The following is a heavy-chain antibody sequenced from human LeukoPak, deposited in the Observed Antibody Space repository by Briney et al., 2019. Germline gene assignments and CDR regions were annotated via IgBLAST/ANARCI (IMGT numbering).Heavy chain of an antibody. J-gene: IGHJ4*02. V-gene: IGHV3-23*01. Sequence: QAGGSLRLSCAASGFTFSSYAMSWVRQAPGKGLEWVSAISGSGGSTYYADSVKGRFTISRDNSKNTLYLQMSSLRAEDTAVYYCAKGSPIAVAGYFDYWGQGTLVTVSS. D-gene: IGHD6-19*01. CDR2: ISGSGGST. CDR3: AKGSPIAVAGYFDY. CDR1: GFTFSSYA.